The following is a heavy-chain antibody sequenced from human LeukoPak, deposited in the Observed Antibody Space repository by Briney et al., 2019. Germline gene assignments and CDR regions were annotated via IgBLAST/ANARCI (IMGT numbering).Heavy chain of an antibody. CDR1: GYTFTSYG. Sequence: GASVKVSCKASGYTFTSYGISWVRQAPGQGLEWMGWISAYNGNTNYAQKLQGRVTMTTDTSTSTAYMELRSLRSVDTAVYYCAREGDGSSSFGFDPWGQGTLVTVSS. J-gene: IGHJ5*02. D-gene: IGHD6-13*01. V-gene: IGHV1-18*01. CDR3: AREGDGSSSFGFDP. CDR2: ISAYNGNT.